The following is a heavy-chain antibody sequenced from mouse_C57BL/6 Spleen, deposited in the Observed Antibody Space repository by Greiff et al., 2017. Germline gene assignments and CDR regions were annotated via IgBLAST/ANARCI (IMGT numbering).Heavy chain of an antibody. Sequence: EVKLVESGPELVKPGASVKISCKASGYSFTDYNMNWVKQSNGKSLEWIGVINPNYGTTSYNQKFKGKATLTVDQSSSTAYMQLNSLTSEDSAVYYCAREPITPVVGPRDYWGQGTTRTVSA. D-gene: IGHD1-1*01. CDR3: AREPITPVVGPRDY. V-gene: IGHV1-39*01. CDR1: GYSFTDYN. J-gene: IGHJ2*01. CDR2: INPNYGTT.